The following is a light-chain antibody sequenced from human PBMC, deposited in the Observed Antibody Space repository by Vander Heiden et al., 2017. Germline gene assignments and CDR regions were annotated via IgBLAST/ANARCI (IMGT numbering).Light chain of an antibody. CDR1: VLPKKY. J-gene: IGLJ3*02. CDR2: KDS. V-gene: IGLV3-16*01. Sequence: SYELTQPPSVSVSLGQMARITCSGEVLPKKYGHWYQQKPDQFPVVVIYKDSERPSGIPERLSGSRSGTIVTLTISGVQAEDEADYYCLSADSSGTYRVFGGGTKLTVL. CDR3: LSADSSGTYRV.